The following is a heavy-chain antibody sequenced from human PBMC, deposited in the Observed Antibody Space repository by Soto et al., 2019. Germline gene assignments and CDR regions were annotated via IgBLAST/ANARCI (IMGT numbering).Heavy chain of an antibody. CDR3: AKSRVLLWFGESPMDY. Sequence: GGSLRLSCAASGFTFSSYAMSWVRQAPGKGLEWVSAISGSGGSTYYADSVKGRFTISRDNSKNTLYLQMNSLRAEDTAVYYCAKSRVLLWFGESPMDYWGQGTLVTVSP. CDR2: ISGSGGST. V-gene: IGHV3-23*01. CDR1: GFTFSSYA. J-gene: IGHJ4*02. D-gene: IGHD3-10*01.